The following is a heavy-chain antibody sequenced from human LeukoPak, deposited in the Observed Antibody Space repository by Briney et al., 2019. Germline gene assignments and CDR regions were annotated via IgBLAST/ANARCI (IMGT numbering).Heavy chain of an antibody. CDR2: IYYSGST. CDR1: GGSISSSSYY. D-gene: IGHD6-19*01. Sequence: SETLSLTCTVSGGSISSSSYYWGWIRQPPGKGLEWIGSIYYSGSTYYNPSLKSRVTISVDTSKNQFSLKLSSVTAADTAVYYCARHIGGWLYYFGYWGQGTLVTVSS. V-gene: IGHV4-39*01. CDR3: ARHIGGWLYYFGY. J-gene: IGHJ4*02.